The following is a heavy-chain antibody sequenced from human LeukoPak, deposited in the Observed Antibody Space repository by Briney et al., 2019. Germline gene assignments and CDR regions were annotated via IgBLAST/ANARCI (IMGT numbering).Heavy chain of an antibody. J-gene: IGHJ6*03. V-gene: IGHV5-51*01. CDR2: ISPDDSET. D-gene: IGHD6-13*01. Sequence: GESLKISCQGSGYSFTSYWIGWVRQMPGKGLEWMGIISPDDSETRYSPSFQGQVTISADKSITTAYLQWSSLKASDTAMYYCARVAAGEYYYYYYYMDVWGKGTTVTVSS. CDR1: GYSFTSYW. CDR3: ARVAAGEYYYYYYYMDV.